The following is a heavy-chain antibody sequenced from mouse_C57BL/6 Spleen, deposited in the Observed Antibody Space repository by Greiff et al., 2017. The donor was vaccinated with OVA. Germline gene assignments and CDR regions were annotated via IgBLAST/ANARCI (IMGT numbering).Heavy chain of an antibody. Sequence: QVQLQQPGAELVRPGPSVKLSCKASGYTFTSYWMHWVKQRPGQGLEWIGVIDPSDSYTNYNQKFKGKATLTVDTSSSTAYMQLSSLTSEDSAVYYCARRPGPYYFDYWGQGTTLTVSS. CDR2: IDPSDSYT. V-gene: IGHV1-59*01. D-gene: IGHD4-1*01. J-gene: IGHJ2*01. CDR1: GYTFTSYW. CDR3: ARRPGPYYFDY.